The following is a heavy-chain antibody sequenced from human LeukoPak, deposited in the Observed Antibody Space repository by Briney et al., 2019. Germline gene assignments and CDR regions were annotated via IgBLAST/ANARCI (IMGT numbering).Heavy chain of an antibody. CDR3: ARTGYSSTWVPWGFDP. Sequence: SRTLSLTCALSGDSFSSNSAAWNWLRQSPSRGLEWLGRTYFRSKWYNDYAVSAKSRITINPDTSKNQFSLHLNSVTPEDTAVYYCARTGYSSTWVPWGFDPWGQGTLVTVSS. CDR1: GDSFSSNSAA. V-gene: IGHV6-1*01. J-gene: IGHJ5*02. CDR2: TYFRSKWYN. D-gene: IGHD6-13*01.